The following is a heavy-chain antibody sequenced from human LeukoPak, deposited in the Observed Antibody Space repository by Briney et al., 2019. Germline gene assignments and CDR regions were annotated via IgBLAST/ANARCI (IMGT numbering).Heavy chain of an antibody. Sequence: ASVKVSCKASGYTFTSYGISWVRQAPGQGLEWMGWISAYNGNTNYAQKLQGRVTMTTDTSTSTAYMELRSLRSGDTAVYYCASGDYYDSSGYYYNWGQGTLVTVSS. CDR2: ISAYNGNT. V-gene: IGHV1-18*01. D-gene: IGHD3-22*01. CDR3: ASGDYYDSSGYYYN. J-gene: IGHJ4*02. CDR1: GYTFTSYG.